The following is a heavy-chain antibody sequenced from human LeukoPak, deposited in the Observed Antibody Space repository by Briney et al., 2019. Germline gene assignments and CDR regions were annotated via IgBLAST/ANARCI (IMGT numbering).Heavy chain of an antibody. D-gene: IGHD5-12*01. J-gene: IGHJ5*02. CDR1: GGSISSYY. Sequence: SETLSLTCTVSGGSISSYYWSWIRQPPGKGLEWIGYIYYSGSTNYNPSLKSRVTISVDTSKNQFSLKLSSVTAADTAVYYCAGEDESDYEDELNWFDPWGQGTLVTVSS. V-gene: IGHV4-59*12. CDR3: AGEDESDYEDELNWFDP. CDR2: IYYSGST.